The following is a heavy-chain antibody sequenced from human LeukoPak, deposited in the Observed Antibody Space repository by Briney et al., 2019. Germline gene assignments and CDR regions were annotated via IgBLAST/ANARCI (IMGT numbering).Heavy chain of an antibody. Sequence: ASVKVSCKASGYTFITYGISWVRQAPGQRPEWMGWINTDNGNTKYAQKFQGRVTMTTGTSTSTAYMELSSLRSDDSAVYYCARKGCTGDCFRFDPWGQGTLVTVSS. CDR3: ARKGCTGDCFRFDP. CDR2: INTDNGNT. V-gene: IGHV1-18*01. CDR1: GYTFITYG. J-gene: IGHJ5*02. D-gene: IGHD2-21*02.